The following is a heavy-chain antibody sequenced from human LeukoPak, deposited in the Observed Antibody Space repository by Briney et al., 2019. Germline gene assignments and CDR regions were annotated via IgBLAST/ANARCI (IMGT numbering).Heavy chain of an antibody. CDR3: AKYDCSGGNCYYYYYGMDV. J-gene: IGHJ6*02. D-gene: IGHD2-15*01. Sequence: PGGSLRLSCAASGFTFSSYAVSWVRQAPRKGLEWVSAISGSGGSTYYADSVKGRFTISRDNSKNTLYLQMNSLRAEDTAVYFCAKYDCSGGNCYYYYYGMDVWGQGTTVTVSS. CDR2: ISGSGGST. CDR1: GFTFSSYA. V-gene: IGHV3-23*01.